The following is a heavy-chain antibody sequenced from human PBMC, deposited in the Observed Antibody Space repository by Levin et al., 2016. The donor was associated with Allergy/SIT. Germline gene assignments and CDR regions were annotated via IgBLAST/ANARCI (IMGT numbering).Heavy chain of an antibody. Sequence: WIRQPPGKGLEWASHISSSSYYIYYADSVRGRFTISRDNAKNSLFLQMDSLRAEDTAVYYCARDIEDTSGGVQYYYYMDVWGKGTTVTVSS. CDR2: ISSSSYYI. D-gene: IGHD6-19*01. V-gene: IGHV3-21*01. J-gene: IGHJ6*03. CDR3: ARDIEDTSGGVQYYYYMDV.